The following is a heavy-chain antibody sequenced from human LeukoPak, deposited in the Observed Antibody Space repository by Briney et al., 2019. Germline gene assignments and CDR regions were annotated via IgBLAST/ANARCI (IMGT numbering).Heavy chain of an antibody. CDR1: RFTFSSYA. Sequence: GGSLRLSCAASRFTFSSYAMSWVRQAPGKGLEWVSSISGSSDRTFYADSVKGRFTISRDNSKNTLFLQMNTLRAEDTAVYYCAKAPFRPHDYGDYPDYWGQGTLVTVSS. D-gene: IGHD4-17*01. J-gene: IGHJ4*02. CDR2: ISGSSDRT. CDR3: AKAPFRPHDYGDYPDY. V-gene: IGHV3-23*01.